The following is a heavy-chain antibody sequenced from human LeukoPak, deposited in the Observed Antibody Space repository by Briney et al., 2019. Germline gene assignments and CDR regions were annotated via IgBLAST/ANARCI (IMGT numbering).Heavy chain of an antibody. J-gene: IGHJ4*02. D-gene: IGHD1-1*01. CDR3: ARDDNFQFDY. CDR2: INPNSGGT. V-gene: IGHV1-2*02. Sequence: SVKVSCKASGYTFTAYYMHWVRQAPGQGLEWMGWINPNSGGTNYAQKFQGRVTMTRDTSISTAYMVLSSLTFDDTAVYYCARDDNFQFDYWGQGTLATVSS. CDR1: GYTFTAYY.